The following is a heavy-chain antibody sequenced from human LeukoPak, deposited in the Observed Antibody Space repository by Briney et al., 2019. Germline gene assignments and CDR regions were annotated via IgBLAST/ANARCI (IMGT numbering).Heavy chain of an antibody. CDR3: ARGVVVTANYYYYYMDV. J-gene: IGHJ6*03. Sequence: SETLSLTCAVSGYSISSSNWWGWIRQPPGKGLEWIGYIYYSGSTNYNPSLKSRVTISVDTSKNQFSLKLSSVTAADTAVYYCARGVVVTANYYYYYMDVWGKGTTVTVSS. V-gene: IGHV4-28*03. CDR2: IYYSGST. CDR1: GYSISSSNW. D-gene: IGHD2-21*02.